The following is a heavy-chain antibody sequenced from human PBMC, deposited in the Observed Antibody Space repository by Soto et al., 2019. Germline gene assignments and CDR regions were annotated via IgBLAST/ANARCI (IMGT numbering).Heavy chain of an antibody. V-gene: IGHV3-33*01. J-gene: IGHJ4*02. CDR1: GFTFSSYG. D-gene: IGHD2-2*01. CDR3: ARGINCLSTSCYIYYFDY. Sequence: QVQLVESGGGVVQPGRSLRLSCVVSGFTFSSYGMHWVRQAPGKGLEWVAGMWYDGSNKSYLDSVKGRFTISRDNSKNTLYLQMNSLRAEDTAVYYCARGINCLSTSCYIYYFDYWGQGTLVTVSS. CDR2: MWYDGSNK.